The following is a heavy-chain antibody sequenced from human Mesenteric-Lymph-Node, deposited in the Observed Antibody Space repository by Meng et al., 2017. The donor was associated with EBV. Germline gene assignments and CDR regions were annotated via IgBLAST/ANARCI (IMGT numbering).Heavy chain of an antibody. CDR1: CNSLSNLG. V-gene: IGHV1-18*04. CDR3: ARIGVGITPGDY. D-gene: IGHD2-21*01. Sequence: HGHQVQFGHAVTKLGASVTVSHNASCNSLSNLGITGVHQARGPGREWMGWIKSINGDKNYAQSLQGRDTMTTVTSTTTAYMELRSMRSDDTAVFYCARIGVGITPGDYWGQGTLVTVSS. J-gene: IGHJ4*02. CDR2: IKSINGDK.